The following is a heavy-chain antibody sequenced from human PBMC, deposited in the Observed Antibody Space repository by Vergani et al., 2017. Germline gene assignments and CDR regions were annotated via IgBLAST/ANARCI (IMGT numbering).Heavy chain of an antibody. Sequence: QVQLVQSGSELKKPGASVKVSCKASGYTFTSYAMHWVRQAPGQRLEWMGWINAGNGNTKYSQKFQGRVTITRDTSASTAYMELSSLRSEDTAVYYCARSPLAAAGIVDAFDIWGQGTMVTVSS. J-gene: IGHJ3*02. CDR1: GYTFTSYA. V-gene: IGHV1-3*01. CDR3: ARSPLAAAGIVDAFDI. D-gene: IGHD6-13*01. CDR2: INAGNGNT.